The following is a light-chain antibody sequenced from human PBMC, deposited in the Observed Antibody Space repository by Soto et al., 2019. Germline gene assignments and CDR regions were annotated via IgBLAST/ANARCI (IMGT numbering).Light chain of an antibody. CDR3: AAWDDSLSGRYV. CDR1: SSNIEINY. Sequence: QSVLTQPPSASGTPGQRITISCSGSSSNIEINYVYWYQQFPGTAPKLLIYHNNQRPSGVPDRFSGSKSGTSASLAISGLRSEDEADYYCAAWDDSLSGRYVFGTGTKVTVL. CDR2: HNN. J-gene: IGLJ1*01. V-gene: IGLV1-47*02.